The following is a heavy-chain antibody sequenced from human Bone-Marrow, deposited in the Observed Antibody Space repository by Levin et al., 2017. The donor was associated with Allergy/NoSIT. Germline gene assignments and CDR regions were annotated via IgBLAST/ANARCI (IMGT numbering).Heavy chain of an antibody. CDR1: GYSFTKYW. Sequence: GESLKISCKASGYSFTKYWITWVRQMPGKGLEWMGRMDPSDSYTSYSPTFQGHVTMSADKSTNTAYLQWSSLKASETAIYYCGRQLEYSSGLEYWGQGTLITVSS. CDR3: GRQLEYSSGLEY. V-gene: IGHV5-10-1*01. J-gene: IGHJ4*02. CDR2: MDPSDSYT. D-gene: IGHD6-19*01.